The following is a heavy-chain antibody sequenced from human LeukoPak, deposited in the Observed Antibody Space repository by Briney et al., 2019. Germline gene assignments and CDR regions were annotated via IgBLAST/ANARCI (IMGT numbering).Heavy chain of an antibody. Sequence: GGSLRLSCAASGFTFSSYAMSWLRPGPGKGLGWGFDISGSGGSTYYADSVKGRFTISRDNSKNTLYLQMNSLRAEDTAVYYCAREEWELLRGYYYYYMDVWGKGTTVTVSS. V-gene: IGHV3-23*01. J-gene: IGHJ6*03. CDR3: AREEWELLRGYYYYYMDV. D-gene: IGHD1-26*01. CDR1: GFTFSSYA. CDR2: ISGSGGST.